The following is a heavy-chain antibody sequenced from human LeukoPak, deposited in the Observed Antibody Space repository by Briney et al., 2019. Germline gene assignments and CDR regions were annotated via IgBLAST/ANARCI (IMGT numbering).Heavy chain of an antibody. CDR3: ARHGYYDSSGYYGQ. V-gene: IGHV4-38-2*01. CDR2: IYHIVST. D-gene: IGHD3-22*01. CDR1: GYSISSGYH. J-gene: IGHJ4*02. Sequence: SETLSLTCAVSGYSISSGYHWCWIRQPRGKGVERIGNIYHIVSTYYNPSLKGRVNISVDTSKNQFSLKLNSVTAADTAVYYCARHGYYDSSGYYGQWGQGILITVSS.